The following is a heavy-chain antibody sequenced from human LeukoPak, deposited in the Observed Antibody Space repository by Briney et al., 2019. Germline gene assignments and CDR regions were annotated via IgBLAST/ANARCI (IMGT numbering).Heavy chain of an antibody. D-gene: IGHD1-26*01. J-gene: IGHJ4*02. CDR1: GFNLTSDS. CDR3: AKGTVGAKY. Sequence: GGSLRLSCAASGFNLTSDSMNWVRQAPGKGLEWISYISSGATTTYYADSVKGRFTISRDNAGNSLYLQINSLRVDDTAVYYCAKGTVGAKYWGQGTLVTVSS. V-gene: IGHV3-48*04. CDR2: ISSGATTT.